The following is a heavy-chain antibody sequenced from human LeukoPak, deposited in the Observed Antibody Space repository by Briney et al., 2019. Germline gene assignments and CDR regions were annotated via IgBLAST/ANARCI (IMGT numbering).Heavy chain of an antibody. CDR1: GYTFTNYG. CDR3: ARDKAVTTELTQYFQH. V-gene: IGHV1-18*01. J-gene: IGHJ1*01. Sequence: ASVKVSYKASGYTFTNYGVSWVRQAPGQGLEWMGWISAYNGYTNYAQKFQFRVTMTTDTSTSTAYMELRSLTSDDTAVYYCARDKAVTTELTQYFQHWGQGTLVTVFS. D-gene: IGHD4-11*01. CDR2: ISAYNGYT.